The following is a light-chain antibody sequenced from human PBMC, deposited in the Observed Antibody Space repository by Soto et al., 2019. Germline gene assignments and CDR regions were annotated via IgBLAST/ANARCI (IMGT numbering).Light chain of an antibody. Sequence: QSVLTQPPSVSGAPGQRVTISCTGSSSNIGAGYDVHWYQQLPGTAPKLLIYGNSNRPSGVPDRFSGSKSGTSASLAITGLQAEDEADYYCQSYDSRGPSYVFGTGTKVTVL. CDR2: GNS. J-gene: IGLJ1*01. CDR1: SSNIGAGYD. CDR3: QSYDSRGPSYV. V-gene: IGLV1-40*01.